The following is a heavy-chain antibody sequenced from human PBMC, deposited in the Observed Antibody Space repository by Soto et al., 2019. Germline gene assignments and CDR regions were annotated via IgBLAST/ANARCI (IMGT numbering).Heavy chain of an antibody. CDR2: IYYTGGT. D-gene: IGHD6-13*01. J-gene: IGHJ5*02. Sequence: QVQLQESGPGLVKPSETLSLTCTVSGGSVSSASYYWSWVRQPPGKGLEWIGYIYYTGGTNYNPSLRSRVTISKDTSKNHFSLNLRSVTAADTALYYCAGVYGGDWFDHWGQGTRVTVSS. CDR1: GGSVSSASYY. CDR3: AGVYGGDWFDH. V-gene: IGHV4-61*03.